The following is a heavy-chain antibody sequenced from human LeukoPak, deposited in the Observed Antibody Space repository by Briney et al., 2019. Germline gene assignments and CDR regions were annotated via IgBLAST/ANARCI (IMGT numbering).Heavy chain of an antibody. CDR2: IIPIFGTA. Sequence: SVTVSCKASGGTFSSYAISWVRQAPGQGLEWMGGIIPIFGTANYAQKFQGRVTITADESTSTAYMELSSLRSEDTAVYYCARGYSSSWYGPRHYFDYWGQGTLVTVSS. CDR1: GGTFSSYA. D-gene: IGHD6-13*01. CDR3: ARGYSSSWYGPRHYFDY. V-gene: IGHV1-69*13. J-gene: IGHJ4*02.